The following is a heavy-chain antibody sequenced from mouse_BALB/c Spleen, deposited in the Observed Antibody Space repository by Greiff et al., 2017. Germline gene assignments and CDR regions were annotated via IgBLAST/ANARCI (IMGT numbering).Heavy chain of an antibody. J-gene: IGHJ2*01. Sequence: QVQLQQPGAELVKPGASVKLSCKASGYTFTSYWMHWVKQRPGQGLEWIGEIDPSDSYTNYNQKFKGKATLTVDKSSSTAYMQLSSLTSEDSAVYYCARGSAKVFYYFDYWGQGTTLTVSS. CDR2: IDPSDSYT. CDR1: GYTFTSYW. D-gene: IGHD1-3*01. V-gene: IGHV1-69*02. CDR3: ARGSAKVFYYFDY.